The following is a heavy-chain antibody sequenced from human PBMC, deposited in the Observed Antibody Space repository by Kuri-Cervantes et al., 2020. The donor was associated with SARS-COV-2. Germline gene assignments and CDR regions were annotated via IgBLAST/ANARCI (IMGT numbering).Heavy chain of an antibody. V-gene: IGHV4-61*02. CDR3: ARDRPAYYYYYYGMDV. CDR1: GGSISSGSYY. CDR2: IYTSGST. D-gene: IGHD2-2*01. J-gene: IGHJ6*02. Sequence: SETLSLTCTVSGGSISSGSYYWSWIRQPAGKGLEWIGRIYTSGSTNYNPSLKSRVTISVDTSKNQFSLKLSSVTAADTAVYYCARDRPAYYYYYYGMDVWGQGTTVTVSS.